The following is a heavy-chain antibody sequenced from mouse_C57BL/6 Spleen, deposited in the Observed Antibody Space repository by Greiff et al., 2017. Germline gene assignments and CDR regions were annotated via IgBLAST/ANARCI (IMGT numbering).Heavy chain of an antibody. J-gene: IGHJ3*01. CDR1: GYSITSGYD. V-gene: IGHV3-1*01. D-gene: IGHD2-2*01. Sequence: QSGPGMVKPSQSLSLTCTVTGYSITSGYDWHWIRHFPGNKLEWRGYISYSGSTNYNPSLKSRISITHDTSKNHFFLKLNSVTTEDTATYYCARNGYDEGAWFAYWGQGTLVTVSA. CDR3: ARNGYDEGAWFAY. CDR2: ISYSGST.